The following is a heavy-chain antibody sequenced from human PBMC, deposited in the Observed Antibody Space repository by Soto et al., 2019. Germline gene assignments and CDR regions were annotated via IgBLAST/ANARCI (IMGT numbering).Heavy chain of an antibody. V-gene: IGHV3-23*01. J-gene: IGHJ4*02. D-gene: IGHD3-16*01. CDR1: GFTFSNYV. CDR2: ISGSGGRS. CDR3: AKAYFVWSSEQPYYFDY. Sequence: EVQLLDSGGGLVQPGGSLRLSCAASGFTFSNYVTTWVRQGPGKGLEWVSGISGSGGRSYYADSVKGRFTISRDNSKSTLYLQMNSLRAEDTAVYYCAKAYFVWSSEQPYYFDYWGQGTLVTVSS.